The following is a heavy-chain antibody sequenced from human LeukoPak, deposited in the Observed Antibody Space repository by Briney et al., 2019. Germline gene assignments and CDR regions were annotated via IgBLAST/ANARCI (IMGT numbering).Heavy chain of an antibody. Sequence: GGSLRLSCAASGFTFDDYGMSWVRQAPGKGLEGVAVISYDGSNKYYADSVKGRFTISRDNSKNTLYLQMNSLRAEDTAVYYCARPDTVHAFDIWGQGTMVTVSS. D-gene: IGHD5-18*01. CDR1: GFTFDDYG. CDR2: ISYDGSNK. CDR3: ARPDTVHAFDI. V-gene: IGHV3-30*03. J-gene: IGHJ3*02.